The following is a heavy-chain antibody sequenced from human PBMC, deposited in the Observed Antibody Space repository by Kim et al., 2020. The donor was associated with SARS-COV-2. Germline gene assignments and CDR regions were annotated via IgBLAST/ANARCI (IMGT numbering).Heavy chain of an antibody. J-gene: IGHJ6*02. CDR3: ARSDGGSYYYYYYGMDV. Sequence: KSRVTISVDTTKNQFSLKLSSVTAADTAVYYCARSDGGSYYYYYYGMDVWGQGTTVTVSS. D-gene: IGHD1-26*01. V-gene: IGHV4-39*01.